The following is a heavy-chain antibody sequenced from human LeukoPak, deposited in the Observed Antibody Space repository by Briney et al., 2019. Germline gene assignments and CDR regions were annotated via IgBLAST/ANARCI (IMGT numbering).Heavy chain of an antibody. J-gene: IGHJ4*02. Sequence: ASVKVSFKVSGYTLTELSMHWVRQAPGKGLEWMGGFDPEDGETIYAQKFQGRVTMTEDTSTDTAYMKLSSLRSEDTAVYYCASVRRGYSRRYFDYWGQGTLVTVSS. CDR3: ASVRRGYSRRYFDY. D-gene: IGHD5-18*01. CDR1: GYTLTELS. V-gene: IGHV1-24*01. CDR2: FDPEDGET.